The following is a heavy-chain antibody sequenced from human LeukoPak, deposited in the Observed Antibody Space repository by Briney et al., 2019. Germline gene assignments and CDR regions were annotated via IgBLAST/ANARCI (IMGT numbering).Heavy chain of an antibody. CDR1: GFTFSSYS. V-gene: IGHV3-21*01. CDR3: ASATQGYCSGGSCDY. J-gene: IGHJ4*02. Sequence: GGSLRLSCAASGFTFSSYSMNWVRQAPGKGLEWVSSISSSSSYIYYADSVKGRFTISRDNAKNSLYLQMNSLRAEDTAVYYCASATQGYCSGGSCDYWGQGTLVTVSS. CDR2: ISSSSSYI. D-gene: IGHD2-15*01.